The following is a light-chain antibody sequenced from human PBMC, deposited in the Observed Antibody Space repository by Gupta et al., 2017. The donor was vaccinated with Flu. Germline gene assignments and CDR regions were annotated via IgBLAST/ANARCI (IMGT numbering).Light chain of an antibody. Sequence: SYELTQPPPVSVSPGQAASIPCSGDKLGDEYACWYQQKPGQSPVLVIYQNNKRPSGIPERFSGSNSGNTATLTISGTQALDEADYYCQAWDSSTAVFGGGTKLTVL. J-gene: IGLJ2*01. V-gene: IGLV3-1*01. CDR1: KLGDEY. CDR3: QAWDSSTAV. CDR2: QNN.